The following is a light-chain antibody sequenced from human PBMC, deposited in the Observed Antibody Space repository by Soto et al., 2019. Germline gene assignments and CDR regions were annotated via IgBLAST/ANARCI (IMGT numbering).Light chain of an antibody. Sequence: QSALTQPRSVSGSPGQSVTISCTGTSSDVGGYNSVSWYQQHPGKTPKLIIFDVSRRPSGVPDRFSGSKSGTTASLTISGLQAEDEADYYCCSYADTSYVFGTGTKVTV. J-gene: IGLJ1*01. CDR3: CSYADTSYV. CDR2: DVS. V-gene: IGLV2-11*01. CDR1: SSDVGGYNS.